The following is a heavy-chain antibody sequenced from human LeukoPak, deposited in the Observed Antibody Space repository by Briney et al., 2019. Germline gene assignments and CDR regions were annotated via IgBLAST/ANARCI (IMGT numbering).Heavy chain of an antibody. D-gene: IGHD3-22*01. V-gene: IGHV4-34*01. CDR2: INHSGSP. CDR1: GGSFSGYY. Sequence: PSETLSLTCAVDGGSFSGYYWSWIRQPPGKGLEWIGEINHSGSPNSNPSLKSRVTISVDTSKNQFSLQLNSVTPEDTAVYYCARERDDSSDYYYYHGMDVWGQGTTVTVSS. J-gene: IGHJ6*02. CDR3: ARERDDSSDYYYYHGMDV.